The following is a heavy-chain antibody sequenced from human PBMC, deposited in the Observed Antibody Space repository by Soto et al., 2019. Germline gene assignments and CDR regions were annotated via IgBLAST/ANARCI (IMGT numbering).Heavy chain of an antibody. CDR2: FDPEDSKM. D-gene: IGHD3-10*01. CDR3: ATGITWAPDY. CDR1: GYTLTELS. V-gene: IGHV1-24*01. J-gene: IGHJ4*02. Sequence: ASVKVSCKVSGYTLTELSMHWVRQAPGKGLEWMCGFDPEDSKMMFAQKFQGRVTMTEDTSTNTASMELSGLRSEDTAVYYCATGITWAPDYWGQGTLVTVSS.